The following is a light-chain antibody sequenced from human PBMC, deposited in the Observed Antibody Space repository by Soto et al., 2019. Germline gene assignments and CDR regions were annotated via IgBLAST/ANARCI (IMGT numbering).Light chain of an antibody. V-gene: IGKV1-5*01. CDR2: DAS. CDR1: QSISVW. CDR3: HVYNSY. J-gene: IGKJ2*01. Sequence: DIQMTQSPSTLSASVGDRVTISCRASQSISVWLAWYQQKPGKAPKLLIYDASTLESGVPSRFSGSGSGTEFTLTISGLQPDDFATYYCHVYNSYFGQGTKLEIK.